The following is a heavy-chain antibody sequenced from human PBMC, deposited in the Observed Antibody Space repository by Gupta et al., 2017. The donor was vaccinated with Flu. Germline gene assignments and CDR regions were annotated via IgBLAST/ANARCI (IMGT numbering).Heavy chain of an antibody. D-gene: IGHD7-27*01. CDR3: AYRPGPLGWFDS. CDR2: IYGHDDK. J-gene: IGHJ5*01. CDR1: GFSLTTSRVG. Sequence: QITLKESGPTVLKPTQTLTLTCAFSGFSLTTSRVGVGWIRQPPGKALDWLAIIYGHDDKRYSPSLNNRLTITKDTSKNQVALTMTNVDPVDTGTYYCAYRPGPLGWFDSWGQGTLVTVSS. V-gene: IGHV2-5*01.